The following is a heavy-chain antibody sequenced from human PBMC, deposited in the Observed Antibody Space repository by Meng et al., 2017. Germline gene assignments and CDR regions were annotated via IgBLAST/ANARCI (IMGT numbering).Heavy chain of an antibody. J-gene: IGHJ3*02. CDR3: ARVNIWYGESLAFDI. V-gene: IGHV3-21*01. CDR2: ISSSSSYI. CDR1: GFPCSSYS. Sequence: GESLMISCAASGFPCSSYSMNWVRQAAGKGLEWVSSISSSSSYIYYADSVKGRFTISRDNAKNSLYLQMNSLRAEDTAVYYCARVNIWYGESLAFDIWGQGTMVTVSS. D-gene: IGHD3-10*01.